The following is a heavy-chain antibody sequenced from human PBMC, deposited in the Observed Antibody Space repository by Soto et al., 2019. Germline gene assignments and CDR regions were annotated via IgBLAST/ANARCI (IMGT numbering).Heavy chain of an antibody. CDR2: IIPFFGTA. CDR1: GGTFSTFG. J-gene: IGHJ4*02. Sequence: QVQLVQSGAEEKKTGSSVKVSCKTSGGTFSTFGISWVLQAPGQGLEWMGGIIPFFGTAEYSQKFEDRITITADESTNTVYMDLRSLTSEDTAIYYSARTAPMDPGDKYYNDFCGQGALVTVSS. V-gene: IGHV1-69*01. D-gene: IGHD3-10*01. CDR3: ARTAPMDPGDKYYNDF.